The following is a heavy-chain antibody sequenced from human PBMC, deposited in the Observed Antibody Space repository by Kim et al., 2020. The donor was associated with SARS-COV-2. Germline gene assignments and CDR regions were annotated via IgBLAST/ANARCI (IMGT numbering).Heavy chain of an antibody. Sequence: SVKVSCKASGGTFSSYAISWVRQAPGQGLEWMGGIIPIFGTANYAQKFQGRVTITADESTSTAYMELSSLRSEDTAVYYCARDDGDSSSWYETQLDYWGQGTLVTVSS. CDR2: IIPIFGTA. CDR1: GGTFSSYA. J-gene: IGHJ4*02. V-gene: IGHV1-69*13. D-gene: IGHD6-13*01. CDR3: ARDDGDSSSWYETQLDY.